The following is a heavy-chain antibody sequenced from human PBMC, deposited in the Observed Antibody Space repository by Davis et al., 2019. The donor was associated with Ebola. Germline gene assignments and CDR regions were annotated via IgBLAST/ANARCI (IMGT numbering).Heavy chain of an antibody. Sequence: SVKVSCKTSGGTFSSHPIRWVRQAPRQGLEWTGGIIPIFDTPHYAQKFQGRISITADASTSTAYMELSSLRSEDTATYFCARDFDGGNYYFDYWGPGTPVTVSS. D-gene: IGHD3-9*01. CDR1: GGTFSSHP. CDR2: IIPIFDTP. J-gene: IGHJ4*02. CDR3: ARDFDGGNYYFDY. V-gene: IGHV1-69*13.